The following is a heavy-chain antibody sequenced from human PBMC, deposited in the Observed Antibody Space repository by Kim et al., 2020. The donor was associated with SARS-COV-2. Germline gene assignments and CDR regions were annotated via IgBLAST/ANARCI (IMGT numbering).Heavy chain of an antibody. V-gene: IGHV3-23*01. CDR3: AKTFPDIVGVVAATDDAFDI. J-gene: IGHJ3*02. CDR2: ISGSGGST. D-gene: IGHD2-15*01. Sequence: GGSLRLSCAASGFTLSSYAMSWVRQAPGKGLEWVSAISGSGGSTYYADSVKGRFTISRDNSKNTLYLQMNSLRAEDTAVYYCAKTFPDIVGVVAATDDAFDIWGQGTMVTVSS. CDR1: GFTLSSYA.